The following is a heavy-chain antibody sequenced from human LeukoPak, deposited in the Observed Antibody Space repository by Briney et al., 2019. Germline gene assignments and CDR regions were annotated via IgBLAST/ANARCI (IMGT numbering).Heavy chain of an antibody. D-gene: IGHD4-17*01. V-gene: IGHV1-2*02. J-gene: IGHJ4*02. CDR1: GYTFTNNY. CDR2: INPNRGDT. CDR3: TRDLLGFATTPLSD. Sequence: ASVKVSCKASGYTFTNNYIHWVRQAPGHGLEWMGWINPNRGDTNYAQKFQGRVTMTRDTSISTAFVELTRLTSDDTAVYYCTRDLLGFATTPLSDWGQGTLVTVSS.